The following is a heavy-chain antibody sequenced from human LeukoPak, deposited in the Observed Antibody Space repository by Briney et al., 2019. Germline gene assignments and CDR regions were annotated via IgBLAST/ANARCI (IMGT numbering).Heavy chain of an antibody. D-gene: IGHD2-21*02. Sequence: SSETLSLTCTVSGGSISSYYWSWIRQPAGKGLEWIGRIYTSGSTNYNPSLKSRVTMSVDTSKNQFSLKLSSVTAADTAVYYCARDMTYCGGDCYWNWFDPWGQGTLVTVSS. J-gene: IGHJ5*02. CDR3: ARDMTYCGGDCYWNWFDP. V-gene: IGHV4-4*07. CDR2: IYTSGST. CDR1: GGSISSYY.